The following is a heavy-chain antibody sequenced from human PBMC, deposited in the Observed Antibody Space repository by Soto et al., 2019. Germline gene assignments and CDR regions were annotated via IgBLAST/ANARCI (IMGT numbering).Heavy chain of an antibody. CDR1: GDTFTDYY. Sequence: QVQLMQSGAEVKKPGASVKVSCKASGDTFTDYYIHWVRQAPGQGLEWMGTVNPSGGHTTYAQHFLGRVTMTTDTSTSTLSMELTSLTSDDTAIYYCARGGHVVVVPAALDYWGQGTLVTVSS. CDR3: ARGGHVVVVPAALDY. J-gene: IGHJ4*02. CDR2: VNPSGGHT. D-gene: IGHD2-21*02. V-gene: IGHV1-46*01.